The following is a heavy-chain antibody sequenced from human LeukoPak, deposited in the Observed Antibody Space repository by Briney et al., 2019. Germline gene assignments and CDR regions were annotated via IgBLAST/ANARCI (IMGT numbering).Heavy chain of an antibody. CDR2: TNTDGSST. CDR3: ARDEQLAFDP. CDR1: GFTFSSYW. D-gene: IGHD6-6*01. J-gene: IGHJ5*02. V-gene: IGHV3-74*01. Sequence: PGGSLRLSCAASGFTFSSYWMHWVRQAPGKGLVWVSRTNTDGSSTSYADSVKGRFTISRDNAKNTLYLQMNSLRAEDTAVYYCARDEQLAFDPWGQGTLVTVSS.